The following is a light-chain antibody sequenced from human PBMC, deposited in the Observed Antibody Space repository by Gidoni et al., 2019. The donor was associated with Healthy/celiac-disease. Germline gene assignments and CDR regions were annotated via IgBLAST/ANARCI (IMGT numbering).Light chain of an antibody. CDR3: QQYYSTPLT. Sequence: DMVMTQAPDSSAESLGERATINCKSSQSVLYSSNNKNYLAWYQQKPGQPPKLLIYWASTRESGVPDRFSGSGSGTDFTLTISSLQAEDVAVYYCQQYYSTPLTFGGGTKVEIK. V-gene: IGKV4-1*01. J-gene: IGKJ4*01. CDR2: WAS. CDR1: QSVLYSSNNKNY.